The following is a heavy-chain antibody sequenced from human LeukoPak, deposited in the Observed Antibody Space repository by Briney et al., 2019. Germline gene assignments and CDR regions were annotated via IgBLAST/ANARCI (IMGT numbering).Heavy chain of an antibody. V-gene: IGHV3-66*01. CDR2: IYSGGST. CDR3: ARAGSSSWYRGWFDP. D-gene: IGHD6-13*01. J-gene: IGHJ5*02. Sequence: GGSLGLSCAASGFTVSSNYMSWVRQAPGKGLEWVSVIYSGGSTYHADSVKGRFTISRDNSKNTLYLQMNSLRAEDTAVYYCARAGSSSWYRGWFDPWGQGTLVTVSS. CDR1: GFTVSSNY.